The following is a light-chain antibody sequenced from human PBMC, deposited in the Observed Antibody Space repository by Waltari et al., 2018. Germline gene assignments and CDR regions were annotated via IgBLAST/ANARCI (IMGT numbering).Light chain of an antibody. CDR3: QQRYA. J-gene: IGKJ4*01. CDR2: DAS. CDR1: QDVNEY. Sequence: EIVLTQSPATLSLSPGQRAALSCGASQDVNEYIAWYQQKPGQPPRLLIYDASKRATGIPDRFSGSGSGTDFTLTISTLEPEDFGVYYCQQRYAFGGGTKVEI. V-gene: IGKV3-11*01.